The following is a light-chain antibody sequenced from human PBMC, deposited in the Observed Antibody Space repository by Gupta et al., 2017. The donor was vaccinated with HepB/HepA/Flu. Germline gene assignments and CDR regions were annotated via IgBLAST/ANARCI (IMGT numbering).Light chain of an antibody. Sequence: ELAMTQFPATLSVSPGERVTLSCRASQSISSNLAWYQQKPGQPPRLLIYSASTRDTGIPARYSGSGSGTEFTLTISSRQSEDFAVYFCQQSNNWPPYTFGQGTKLEI. CDR1: QSISSN. V-gene: IGKV3-15*01. CDR2: SAS. CDR3: QQSNNWPPYT. J-gene: IGKJ2*01.